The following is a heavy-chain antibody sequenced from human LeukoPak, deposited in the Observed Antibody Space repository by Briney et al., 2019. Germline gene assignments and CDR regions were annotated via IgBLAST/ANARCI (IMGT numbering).Heavy chain of an antibody. J-gene: IGHJ5*02. Sequence: GRSLRLSCAASGFTFSSYGMHWVRQAPGKGLEWVAVIWYDGSNKYYADSVKGRFTISRDNSNNTLYLQMNSLRVEDTAMYYCARGSFFSTARWFDPWGQGTLVTVSS. CDR3: ARGSFFSTARWFDP. CDR2: IWYDGSNK. D-gene: IGHD3/OR15-3a*01. CDR1: GFTFSSYG. V-gene: IGHV3-33*01.